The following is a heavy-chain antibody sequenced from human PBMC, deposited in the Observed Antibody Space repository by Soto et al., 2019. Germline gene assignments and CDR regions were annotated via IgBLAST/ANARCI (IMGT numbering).Heavy chain of an antibody. CDR1: GFTFTDYG. V-gene: IGHV3-33*01. Sequence: QVQLVESGGGVVQPEKSLRLSCSASGFTFTDYGMHWIRQAPGKGLEWVAGIWFDGSNKYYADSVKGRFTIFRDNFKNLLHLEMNSLRVDDTSVYYCVRDYTCCTGTSDGHNWFDPWGQGTLVSVSS. CDR2: IWFDGSNK. D-gene: IGHD3-10*02. J-gene: IGHJ5*02. CDR3: VRDYTCCTGTSDGHNWFDP.